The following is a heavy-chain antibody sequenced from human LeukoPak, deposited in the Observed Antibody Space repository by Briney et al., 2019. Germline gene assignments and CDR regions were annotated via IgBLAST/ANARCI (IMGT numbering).Heavy chain of an antibody. J-gene: IGHJ4*02. V-gene: IGHV3-48*02. Sequence: PGGSLRLSCAASGFTFSSYSMNWVRQAPGKGLEWVSHITASGTAMFYADSVKGRLTISRDNAKNSLYLQMNSLRDEDTAVYYCAGSGSYRFDYWGQGTLVTVSS. D-gene: IGHD1-26*01. CDR3: AGSGSYRFDY. CDR2: ITASGTAM. CDR1: GFTFSSYS.